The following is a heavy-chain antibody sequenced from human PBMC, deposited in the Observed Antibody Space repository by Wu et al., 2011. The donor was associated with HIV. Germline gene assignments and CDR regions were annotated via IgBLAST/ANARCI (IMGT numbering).Heavy chain of an antibody. CDR1: GYTFTGYY. Sequence: QVQLVQSGAEVKKPGASVKVSCKASGYTFTGYYMHWVRQAPGQGLEWMGWINPNSGGTNYAQKFQGRVTMTRDTSISTAYMELSRLRSDDTAVYYCARDGGSKWERTGVDWYFDLWGRGDPGHCLL. J-gene: IGHJ2*01. CDR2: INPNSGGT. D-gene: IGHD1-26*01. V-gene: IGHV1-2*02. CDR3: ARDGGSKWERTGVDWYFDL.